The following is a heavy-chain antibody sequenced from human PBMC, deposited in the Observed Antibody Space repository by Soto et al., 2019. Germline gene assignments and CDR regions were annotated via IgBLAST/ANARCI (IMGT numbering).Heavy chain of an antibody. V-gene: IGHV3-74*01. Sequence: GRPLRLSCRVSGFTIGSRGRHRVLQKQGKGLVWISRIKTDGTTTNYADSVKGRFTISRDNAKNTLYLHMNSLRHEDTAMYYCIRDQDTYGQAVFDSWGQGTLVTVSS. D-gene: IGHD2-15*01. CDR2: IKTDGTTT. J-gene: IGHJ5*01. CDR3: IRDQDTYGQAVFDS. CDR1: GFTIGSRG.